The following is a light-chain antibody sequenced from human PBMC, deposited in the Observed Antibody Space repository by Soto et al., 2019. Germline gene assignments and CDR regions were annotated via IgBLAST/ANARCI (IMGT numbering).Light chain of an antibody. J-gene: IGLJ2*01. V-gene: IGLV2-14*01. CDR3: SSYTSSSTPV. CDR1: SSDVGGYNY. CDR2: DVS. Sequence: QSALTQPASVSGSPGQSITISCTGTSSDVGGYNYVSWYQQHPGKAPKLMIYDVSNRPTGVSNRFSGSKSGNTSSLTISGIQAEDEADYNCSSYTSSSTPVFGGGTKLTVL.